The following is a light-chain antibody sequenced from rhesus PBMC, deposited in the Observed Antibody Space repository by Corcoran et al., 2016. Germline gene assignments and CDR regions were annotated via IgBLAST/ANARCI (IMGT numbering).Light chain of an antibody. V-gene: IGKV3-24*04. Sequence: EIVMTQSPATLALSPGERATLSCRASQSVSSYLAWYQQKPGQAPRPLIYGASSRATGIPDRFSGSGSGTEFTLTISSLEPEDVGVYFCLQSSNWWTFGQGTKVEIK. CDR3: LQSSNWWT. CDR2: GAS. CDR1: QSVSSY. J-gene: IGKJ1*01.